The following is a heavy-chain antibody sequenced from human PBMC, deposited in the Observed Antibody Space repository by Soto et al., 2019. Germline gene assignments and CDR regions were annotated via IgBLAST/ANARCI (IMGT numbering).Heavy chain of an antibody. D-gene: IGHD3-3*01. CDR1: GFTFSNAL. CDR3: TPGITIFGVVMEPEPYYYYGMDV. CDR2: IKSKTDGGTT. V-gene: IGHV3-15*07. J-gene: IGHJ6*02. Sequence: GGSLRLSCAASGFTFSNALMNWVRQAPGKGLEWVGRIKSKTDGGTTDYAAPVKGRFTISRDDSKNTLYLQMNSLKTEDTAVYYCTPGITIFGVVMEPEPYYYYGMDVWGQGTTVTVSS.